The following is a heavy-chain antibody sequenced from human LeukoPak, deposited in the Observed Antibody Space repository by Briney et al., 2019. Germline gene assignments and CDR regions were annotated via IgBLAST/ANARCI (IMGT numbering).Heavy chain of an antibody. J-gene: IGHJ4*02. Sequence: PSETLSLTCAVYGGSFSGYYWSWIRQPPGKGLEWIGEINHSGSTNYNPSLKSRVTISVDTSKNQFSLKLSSVTAADTAVYYCARERVKYVDYWGQGTLVTVSS. CDR3: ARERVKYVDY. V-gene: IGHV4-34*01. D-gene: IGHD2-21*01. CDR2: INHSGST. CDR1: GGSFSGYY.